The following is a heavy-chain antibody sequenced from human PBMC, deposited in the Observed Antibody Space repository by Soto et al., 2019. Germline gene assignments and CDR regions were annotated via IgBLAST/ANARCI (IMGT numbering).Heavy chain of an antibody. CDR1: GGSISSSSYY. Sequence: SETLSLTCTVSGGSISSSSYYWGWIRQPPGKGLEWIGSIYYSGSTYYNPSLKSRVTISVDTSKNQFSLKLSSVTAADTAVYYCARQLGRIDPRGQRTLVTVSS. CDR3: ARQLGRIDP. D-gene: IGHD3-3*02. J-gene: IGHJ5*02. CDR2: IYYSGST. V-gene: IGHV4-39*01.